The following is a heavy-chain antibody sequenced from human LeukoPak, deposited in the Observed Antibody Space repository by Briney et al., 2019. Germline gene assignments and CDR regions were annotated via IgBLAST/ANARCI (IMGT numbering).Heavy chain of an antibody. CDR3: AKDNSNYYDNTGY. D-gene: IGHD3-22*01. V-gene: IGHV3-30*18. J-gene: IGHJ4*02. CDR1: GFTLSSYG. Sequence: GRSLRLSCAASGFTLSSYGMHWVRQAPGKGLEWLTVISHDGNNKYYADSVKGRFTISRDNSKNTLYLQMNSLRAEDTAVYYCAKDNSNYYDNTGYWGQGTLVTVSS. CDR2: ISHDGNNK.